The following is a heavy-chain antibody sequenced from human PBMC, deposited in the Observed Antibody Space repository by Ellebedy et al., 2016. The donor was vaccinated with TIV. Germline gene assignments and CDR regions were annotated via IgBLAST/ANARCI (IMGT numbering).Heavy chain of an antibody. CDR1: GLTFNSDE. V-gene: IGHV3-48*03. J-gene: IGHJ3*02. CDR2: ISSSGSTI. D-gene: IGHD3-10*01. Sequence: GESLKISCIASGLTFNSDEMNWVRQAPGKGLEWLSYISSSGSTIFYADSVKGRFTISRDNAKNSLYMQMNSLRADDTAVYYCARRAGRFGKSDALDIWGQGTMVTVSS. CDR3: ARRAGRFGKSDALDI.